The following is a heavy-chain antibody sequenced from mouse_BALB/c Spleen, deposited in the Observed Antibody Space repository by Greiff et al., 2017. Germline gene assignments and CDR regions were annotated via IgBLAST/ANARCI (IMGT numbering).Heavy chain of an antibody. J-gene: IGHJ4*01. CDR3: AHGVYAMDY. CDR1: GFNIKDYY. CDR2: IDPENGNT. V-gene: IGHV14-1*02. Sequence: DVKLQESGAELVRPGALVKLSCKASGFNIKDYYMHWVKQRPEQGLEWIGWIDPENGNTIYDPKFQGKASITADTSSNTAYLQLSSLTSEDTAVYYCAHGVYAMDYWGQGTSVTVSS.